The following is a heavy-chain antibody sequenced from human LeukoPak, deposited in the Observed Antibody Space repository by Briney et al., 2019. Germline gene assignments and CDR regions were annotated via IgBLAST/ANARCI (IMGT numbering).Heavy chain of an antibody. CDR3: ARDRYCGSGSYFDY. J-gene: IGHJ4*02. CDR1: GFTFSSYE. CDR2: ISSSGSTI. V-gene: IGHV3-48*03. D-gene: IGHD3-10*01. Sequence: GGSLRLSCAASGFTFSSYEMNWVRQAPGKGLEWVSYISSSGSTIYYADSVKGRFTISRDNAKNSLYLQMNSLRAEDTAVYYCARDRYCGSGSYFDYWGQGTLVTVSS.